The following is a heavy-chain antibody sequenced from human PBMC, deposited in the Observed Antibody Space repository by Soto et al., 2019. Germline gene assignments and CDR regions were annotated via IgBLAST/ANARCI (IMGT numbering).Heavy chain of an antibody. CDR3: ARAVRYFDWLLSDDYYFDY. Sequence: QVQLMQSGAEVKKPGSSVKVSCKASGGTFSHYAINWVRQAPGQGLEWMGRIIPIFDTANYAQKFQGRVTITADKSTSTAYMELSSLRSEDTAVYYCARAVRYFDWLLSDDYYFDYWGQGTLVTVSS. J-gene: IGHJ4*02. CDR2: IIPIFDTA. CDR1: GGTFSHYA. V-gene: IGHV1-69*06. D-gene: IGHD3-9*01.